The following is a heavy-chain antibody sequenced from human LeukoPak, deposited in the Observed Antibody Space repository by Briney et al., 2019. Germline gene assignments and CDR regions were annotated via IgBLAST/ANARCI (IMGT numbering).Heavy chain of an antibody. V-gene: IGHV3-23*01. CDR3: AKYYYDSSTYSFDY. D-gene: IGHD3-22*01. J-gene: IGHJ4*02. Sequence: GGSLRLSCAASGFTFSNYAMSWVRLAPGKGLEWLSSISSSGGDTDYADSVKGRFTISRDNSKNTLYVQMNSLRAEDTAVYYCAKYYYDSSTYSFDYWGQGTLVTVSS. CDR2: ISSSGGDT. CDR1: GFTFSNYA.